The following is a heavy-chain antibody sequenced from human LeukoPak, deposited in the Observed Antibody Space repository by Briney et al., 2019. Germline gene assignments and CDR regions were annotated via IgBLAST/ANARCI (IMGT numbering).Heavy chain of an antibody. CDR3: ARGGGFRSSTSPHWFDP. CDR2: IYYSGST. CDR1: GGSISSYY. D-gene: IGHD2-2*01. Sequence: SETLSLTCTVSGGSISSYYWSWIRQPPGKGLEWIGYIYYSGSTNYNPSLKSRVTISVDTSKNQFSLKLSSVTAADTAVYYCARGGGFRSSTSPHWFDPWGQGTLVTVSS. V-gene: IGHV4-59*08. J-gene: IGHJ5*02.